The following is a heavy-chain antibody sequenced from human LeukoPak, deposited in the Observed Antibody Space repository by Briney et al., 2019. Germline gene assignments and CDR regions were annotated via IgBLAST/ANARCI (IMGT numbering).Heavy chain of an antibody. CDR1: GFTFSSYA. Sequence: GGSLRLSCAASGFTFSSYALSWVRQAPGKGLEWVSIIGGSGGSTYYADSVKGQFTISRDNSKNTLYLQMNSLRAEDTAVYYCAKVRFGESSYFDYWGQGTLVTVSS. CDR3: AKVRFGESSYFDY. V-gene: IGHV3-23*01. D-gene: IGHD3-10*01. CDR2: IGGSGGST. J-gene: IGHJ4*02.